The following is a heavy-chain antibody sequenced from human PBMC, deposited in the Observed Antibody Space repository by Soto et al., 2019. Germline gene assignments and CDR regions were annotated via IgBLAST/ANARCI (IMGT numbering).Heavy chain of an antibody. CDR3: ARVEVSRTTVTTFDY. CDR2: ISYDGSNK. J-gene: IGHJ4*02. Sequence: GGSLRLSCAASGFTFSSYAMHWVRQAPGKGLEWVAVISYDGSNKYYADSVKGRFTISRDNSKNTLYLQMNSLRAEDTAVYYCARVEVSRTTVTTFDYWGQGTLVTVSS. D-gene: IGHD4-4*01. CDR1: GFTFSSYA. V-gene: IGHV3-30*04.